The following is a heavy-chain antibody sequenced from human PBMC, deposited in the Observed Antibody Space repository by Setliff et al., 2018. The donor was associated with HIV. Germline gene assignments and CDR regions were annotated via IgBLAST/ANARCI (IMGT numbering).Heavy chain of an antibody. Sequence: PSETLSLTCTVSGGSVSSSSYYWGWIRQPPGNGLEWIGNIFYSGHTFYNPSLKSRVTISVDTSKNQFSLKLSSVTAADTAVYYCARGIAVAGRWGQGTPVTV. CDR1: GGSVSSSSYY. V-gene: IGHV4-39*07. CDR2: IFYSGHT. CDR3: ARGIAVAGR. J-gene: IGHJ4*02. D-gene: IGHD6-13*01.